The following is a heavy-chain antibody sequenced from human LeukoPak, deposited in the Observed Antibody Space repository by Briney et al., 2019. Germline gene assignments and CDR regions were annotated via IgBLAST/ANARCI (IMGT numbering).Heavy chain of an antibody. Sequence: GGSLRLSCAASGFTVSSNYMSWVRQAPGKGLEWVSVIYSGGSTYYADSVKGRFTISRDNSKNTLYLQMNSLRAEDTAVYYCARDGTAMALGAFDIWGQGTTVTVSS. V-gene: IGHV3-53*01. CDR3: ARDGTAMALGAFDI. D-gene: IGHD5-18*01. J-gene: IGHJ3*02. CDR1: GFTVSSNY. CDR2: IYSGGST.